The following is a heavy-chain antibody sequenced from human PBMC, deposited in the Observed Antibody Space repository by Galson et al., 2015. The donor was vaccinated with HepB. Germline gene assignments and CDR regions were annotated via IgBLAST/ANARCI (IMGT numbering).Heavy chain of an antibody. CDR1: GFTFSSYW. J-gene: IGHJ3*02. Sequence: SLRLPCAASGFTFSSYWMSWVRQAPGKGLEWVANIKQDGSEKYYVDSVKGRFTISRDNAKNSLYLQMNSLRAEDTAVYYCARDTSIVGAIVVFGAFDIWGQGTMVTVSS. CDR2: IKQDGSEK. CDR3: ARDTSIVGAIVVFGAFDI. V-gene: IGHV3-7*01. D-gene: IGHD1-26*01.